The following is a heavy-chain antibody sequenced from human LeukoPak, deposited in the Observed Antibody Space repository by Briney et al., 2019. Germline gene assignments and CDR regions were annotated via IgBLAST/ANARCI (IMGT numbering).Heavy chain of an antibody. D-gene: IGHD6-19*01. V-gene: IGHV3-23*01. CDR1: GFTFSDYY. CDR2: ISGSGGTT. CDR3: PKDPLPGIVVADRDY. Sequence: GGSLRLSCAASGFTFSDYYMSWIREAPGKGLEWVSAISGSGGTTYYADSVKGAFTISRDNSKNTPYLHINSLRAEDTAVYYCPKDPLPGIVVADRDYWGLGTLVSVSS. J-gene: IGHJ4*02.